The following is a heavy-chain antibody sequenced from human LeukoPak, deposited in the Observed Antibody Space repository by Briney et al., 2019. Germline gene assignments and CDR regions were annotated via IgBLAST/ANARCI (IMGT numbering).Heavy chain of an antibody. D-gene: IGHD6-6*01. V-gene: IGHV3-7*04. CDR3: ARGSSSSFDY. Sequence: PGGSLRLSCAASGFTFSYNWMSWVRQAPGKGLEWVANINEDGSEKYYVDSVKGRFTISRDNAKNSLYLQMNSLRAEDTAVYYCARGSSSSFDYWGQGTLVTVSS. J-gene: IGHJ4*02. CDR2: INEDGSEK. CDR1: GFTFSYNW.